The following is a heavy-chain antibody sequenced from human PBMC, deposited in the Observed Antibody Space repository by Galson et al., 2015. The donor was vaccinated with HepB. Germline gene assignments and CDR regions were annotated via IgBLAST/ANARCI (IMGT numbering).Heavy chain of an antibody. CDR3: AREKIYTYCSGGTCSTATHWYYGLDV. D-gene: IGHD2-15*01. J-gene: IGHJ6*02. V-gene: IGHV1-2*05. Sequence: SVKVSCKASGYTLTGYYMHWVRQVPGQGLEWMGRINPNSGGTDYAQKFQGRVTLTRDTSFNTAYMEMSRLRSDDTVVYYCAREKIYTYCSGGTCSTATHWYYGLDVWGQGTTVTVSS. CDR2: INPNSGGT. CDR1: GYTLTGYY.